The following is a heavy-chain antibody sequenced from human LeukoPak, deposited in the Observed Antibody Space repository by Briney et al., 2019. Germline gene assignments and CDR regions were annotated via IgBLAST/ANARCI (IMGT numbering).Heavy chain of an antibody. CDR3: ARGGSYYAYTRYFDY. V-gene: IGHV1-8*01. CDR2: MNPNSGNT. CDR1: GYTFTSYD. J-gene: IGHJ4*02. Sequence: ASVKVSCKASGYTFTSYDINWVRQATGQGLEWMGWMNPNSGNTGYAQKFQGRVTTTRNTSISTAYMELSSLRSEDTAVYYCARGGSYYAYTRYFDYWGQGTLVTVSS. D-gene: IGHD1-26*01.